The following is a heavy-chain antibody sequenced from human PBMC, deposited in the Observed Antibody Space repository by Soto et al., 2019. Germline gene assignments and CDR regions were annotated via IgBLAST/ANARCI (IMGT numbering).Heavy chain of an antibody. Sequence: GASVKVSCKASGYTFTGYYVHWVRQAPGQGLEWMGWINPNGGGTNFAQKFQGRVTMTRDTSLSTAYMELSRLRSDDTALYYCATTQWLAYNWFDPWGQGTLVTVSS. V-gene: IGHV1-2*02. CDR1: GYTFTGYY. J-gene: IGHJ5*02. CDR3: ATTQWLAYNWFDP. D-gene: IGHD6-19*01. CDR2: INPNGGGT.